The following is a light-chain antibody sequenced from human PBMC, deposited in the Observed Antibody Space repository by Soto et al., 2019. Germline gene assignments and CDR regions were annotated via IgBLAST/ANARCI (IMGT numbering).Light chain of an antibody. CDR3: QKFNDYPIT. Sequence: DIQLTQSPSFLSSSLGDRVTITCRASQCINSYLAWYQQKPGKAPKVLMYDASTLQRGVPSRFSGSGSGTEFTLAISSLQPEDFATYYCQKFNDYPITFGQGTRLEIK. V-gene: IGKV1-9*01. CDR1: QCINSY. J-gene: IGKJ5*01. CDR2: DAS.